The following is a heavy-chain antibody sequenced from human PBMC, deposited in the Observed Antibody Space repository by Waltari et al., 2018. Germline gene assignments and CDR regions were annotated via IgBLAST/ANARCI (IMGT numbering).Heavy chain of an antibody. V-gene: IGHV1-46*03. CDR2: FSPSGAGT. D-gene: IGHD3-16*01. Sequence: QFQLVQSGAEVKKPGASVKVSCEASGFPFSNYYVHWVRQAPGQGLEWMALFSPSGAGTRYAEKFQGRVTLTRDTSTSTVYMDLSSLRSEYTAVYYCATFVSGSFTFPDYWGQGTLVTVSS. J-gene: IGHJ4*02. CDR3: ATFVSGSFTFPDY. CDR1: GFPFSNYY.